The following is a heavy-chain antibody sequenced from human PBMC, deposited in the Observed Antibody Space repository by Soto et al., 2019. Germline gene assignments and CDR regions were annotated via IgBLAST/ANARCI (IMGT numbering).Heavy chain of an antibody. CDR2: IYSGGST. J-gene: IGHJ4*02. Sequence: PGGSLRLSCAASGFTVSSNYMSWVRQAPGKGLEWVSVIYSGGSTYYADSVKGRFSISRDNSKNTLYLQMNSLRAEDTAVYYCARGAYDFWSGYYYYWGQGTLVTVSS. CDR3: ARGAYDFWSGYYYY. D-gene: IGHD3-3*01. V-gene: IGHV3-66*01. CDR1: GFTVSSNY.